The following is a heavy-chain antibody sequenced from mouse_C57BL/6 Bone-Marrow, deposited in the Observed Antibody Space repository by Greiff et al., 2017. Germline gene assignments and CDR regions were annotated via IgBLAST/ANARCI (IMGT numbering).Heavy chain of an antibody. CDR2: IYPTSGRT. CDR1: GYTFTSYW. V-gene: IGHV1-55*01. Sequence: VQLQPGAELVKPGASVKMSCKASGYTFTSYWITWVKQRPGQGLEWIGDIYPTSGRTNYNEKFKSKAILTVDTSSNTAYMQLSSLTSEDSAVFYCARAGPLGRSFDYWGQGTTLTVSS. CDR3: ARAGPLGRSFDY. J-gene: IGHJ2*01. D-gene: IGHD4-1*01.